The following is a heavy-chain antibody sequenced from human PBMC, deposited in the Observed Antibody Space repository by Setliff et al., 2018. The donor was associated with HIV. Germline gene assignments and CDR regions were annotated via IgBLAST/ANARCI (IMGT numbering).Heavy chain of an antibody. J-gene: IGHJ4*02. V-gene: IGHV4-59*08. CDR3: ERRTDYYGSGSESSFDY. Sequence: SETLSLTCTVSGGSISSSYWSWIRQPPGKGLEWMGYIFYSGSTNYNPSLKSRVTISVDTSKNQFSLKLSSVTAADTAVYYCERRTDYYGSGSESSFDYWGQGTLVTVSS. D-gene: IGHD3-10*01. CDR1: GGSISSSY. CDR2: IFYSGST.